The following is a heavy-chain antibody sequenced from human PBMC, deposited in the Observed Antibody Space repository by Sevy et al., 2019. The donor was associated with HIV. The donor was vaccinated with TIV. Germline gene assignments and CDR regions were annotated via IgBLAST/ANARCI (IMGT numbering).Heavy chain of an antibody. J-gene: IGHJ1*01. CDR2: ISASGGGT. CDR1: GFIFSGYV. D-gene: IGHD6-25*01. CDR3: AKDASSGWTGGTFQH. V-gene: IGHV3-23*01. Sequence: GGSLRLSCAASGFIFSGYVMSWVRQAPGKGLEWVSGISASGGGTYYADSVKGRFTVSRDNSKNTLYLEMNSLRAEDTAVYYCAKDASSGWTGGTFQHWGQGTLVTVSS.